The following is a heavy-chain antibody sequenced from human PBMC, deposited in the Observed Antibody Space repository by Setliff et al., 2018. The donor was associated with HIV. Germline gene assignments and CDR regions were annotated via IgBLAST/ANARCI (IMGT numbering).Heavy chain of an antibody. CDR1: GFTFSRYW. CDR3: AKVPPDRSGYSIFDY. Sequence: GGSLRLSCTGSGFTFSRYWMSWVRRAPGKGLEWVANIGQDGSEKYYVDSVKGRFSISRDNAKRSLYLQMNSLRPEDTVVYYCAKVPPDRSGYSIFDYWGQGSLVTVSS. CDR2: IGQDGSEK. D-gene: IGHD3-22*01. J-gene: IGHJ4*02. V-gene: IGHV3-7*03.